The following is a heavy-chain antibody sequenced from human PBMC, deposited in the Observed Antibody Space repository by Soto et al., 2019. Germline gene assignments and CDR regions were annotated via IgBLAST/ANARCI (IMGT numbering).Heavy chain of an antibody. J-gene: IGHJ4*02. CDR2: IKNDGSGT. CDR1: GFTFSNYW. Sequence: GGSLRLSCVASGFTFSNYWMHWVRQAPGKGLVWVSRIKNDGSGTGYADSVKGRFTISKDNAKNTLYLQMNSLRAEDSAVYYCARGDGDYYDGNGYLGRHWGQGTLVTLSS. D-gene: IGHD3-22*01. V-gene: IGHV3-74*01. CDR3: ARGDGDYYDGNGYLGRH.